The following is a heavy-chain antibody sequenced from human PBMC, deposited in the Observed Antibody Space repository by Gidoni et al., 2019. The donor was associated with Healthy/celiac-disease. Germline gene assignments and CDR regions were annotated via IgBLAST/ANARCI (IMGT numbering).Heavy chain of an antibody. CDR3: AKASDAFDI. Sequence: EVQLVESGGGLVQPGRSLRLSCAASGFTFDDYAMHWVRQAPGKGLEWVSGISWNSGSIGYADSVKGRFTIARDNAKNSLYLQMNRLRAEDTALYYCAKASDAFDIWGQGTMVTVSS. V-gene: IGHV3-9*01. J-gene: IGHJ3*02. CDR2: ISWNSGSI. CDR1: GFTFDDYA.